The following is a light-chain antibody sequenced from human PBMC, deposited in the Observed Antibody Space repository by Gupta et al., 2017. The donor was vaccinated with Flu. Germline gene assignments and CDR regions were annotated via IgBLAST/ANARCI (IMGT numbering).Light chain of an antibody. CDR2: VYS. CDR3: QVWHISSDDLRV. V-gene: IGLV3-21*02. CDR1: DIGRKS. Sequence: SYVLTQPPSVYVAPGQTAKITCGGDDIGRKSAHCYQQKPGQDPVLVVYVYSDRPSGVPERVSGSNSGNTATLTISRVEAGDEADYDCQVWHISSDDLRVFGGGTKLTVL. J-gene: IGLJ3*02.